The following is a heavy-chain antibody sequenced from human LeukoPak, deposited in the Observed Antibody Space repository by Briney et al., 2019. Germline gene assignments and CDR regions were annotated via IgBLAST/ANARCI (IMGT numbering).Heavy chain of an antibody. Sequence: GGSLRLSCEASGFTFSGYWMRWVRQAPGKGLVWVSRMSSDSTRSSHADSVKGRFTISRDNAKNSLYLQMNSLRAEDTAVYYCARVTHEGVDYWGQGTLVTVSS. J-gene: IGHJ4*02. CDR2: MSSDSTRS. CDR1: GFTFSGYW. V-gene: IGHV3-74*01. CDR3: ARVTHEGVDY.